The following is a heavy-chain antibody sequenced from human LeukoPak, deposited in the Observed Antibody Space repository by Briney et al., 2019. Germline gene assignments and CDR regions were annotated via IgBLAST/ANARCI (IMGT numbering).Heavy chain of an antibody. D-gene: IGHD2-15*01. J-gene: IGHJ6*02. CDR3: ARQRVENYYYGMDV. CDR1: GFTVSSNY. Sequence: GGSLRLSCAASGFTVSSNYMSWARQAPGKGLEWVSVIYSGGSTYYADSVEGRFTISRDNSKNTLYLQMNSLRAEDTAVYYCARQRVENYYYGMDVWGQGTTVTVSS. CDR2: IYSGGST. V-gene: IGHV3-53*01.